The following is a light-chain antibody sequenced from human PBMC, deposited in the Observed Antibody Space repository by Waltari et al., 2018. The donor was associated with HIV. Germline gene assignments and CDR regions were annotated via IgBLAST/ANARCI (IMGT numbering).Light chain of an antibody. CDR2: RKN. CDR3: AAWDDTLSVL. J-gene: IGLJ2*01. Sequence: QSVLTQPPSASGTPGQRVTISCSGSSSNIGSKYVYWYQKLPGSAPKLLIYRKNQPPSGVPDRFSGSKSGTSASLAISGLRSEDEADYYCAAWDDTLSVLFGGGTKLTVL. V-gene: IGLV1-47*01. CDR1: SSNIGSKY.